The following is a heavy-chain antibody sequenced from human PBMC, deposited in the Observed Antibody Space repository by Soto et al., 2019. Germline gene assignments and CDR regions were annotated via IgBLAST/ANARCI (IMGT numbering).Heavy chain of an antibody. CDR1: GFTFSTDW. V-gene: IGHV3-7*01. J-gene: IGHJ4*02. CDR2: INQDGSER. D-gene: IGHD3-16*01. Sequence: EVQLVESGGGLVQPGGSLRLPCAASGFTFSTDWMTWVRQPPGKGLEWVVSINQDGSERYYVDSVRGRFTISRDNAKNSLYLQMNSLRAEDTAVYYCVCGGTFFVYWGQGTLVTVSP. CDR3: VCGGTFFVY.